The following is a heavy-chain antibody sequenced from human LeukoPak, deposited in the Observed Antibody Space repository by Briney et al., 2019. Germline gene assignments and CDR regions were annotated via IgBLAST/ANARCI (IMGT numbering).Heavy chain of an antibody. J-gene: IGHJ3*02. CDR1: GDSVSRTDAG. V-gene: IGHV6-1*01. CDR2: TYYRSKWYN. Sequence: SQTLSLTCAISGDSVSRTDAGWSWIRQSPSRGLEWLGRTYYRSKWYNDYAVSVRSRITINPDTSKNQSSLQLNSVTPEDTAVYYCVRKSSSSSGMGALDIWGQGTMVTVSS. CDR3: VRKSSSSSGMGALDI. D-gene: IGHD6-6*01.